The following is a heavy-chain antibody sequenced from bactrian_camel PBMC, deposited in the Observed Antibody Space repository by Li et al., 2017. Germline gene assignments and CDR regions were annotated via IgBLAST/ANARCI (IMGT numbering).Heavy chain of an antibody. Sequence: DVQLVESGGGLVQPGGSLRLSCAASGFTFGLSSMSWVRQTPGKGYEWVSGISARATEARYADSVKGRFTISHDNTKNTVYLQMNNLKPEDTAVYYCLTIEGGIPITTFPSCDHWGQGTQVTVS. CDR2: ISARATEA. J-gene: IGHJ4*01. CDR3: LTIEGGIPITTFPSCDH. V-gene: IGHV3S40*01. CDR1: GFTFGLSS.